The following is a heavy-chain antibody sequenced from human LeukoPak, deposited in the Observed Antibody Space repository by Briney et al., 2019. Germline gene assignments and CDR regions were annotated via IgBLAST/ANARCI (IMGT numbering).Heavy chain of an antibody. J-gene: IGHJ4*02. D-gene: IGHD4-17*01. CDR2: ISSSSSTI. V-gene: IGHV3-48*02. CDR3: ARESESYGDYTGDY. Sequence: GGSLRLSCAASGFTFSSYSMNWVRQPPGKGLEWVSYISSSSSTIYYADSVKGRFTIFRDNAKNSLYLQMNSLRDEDTAVYYCARESESYGDYTGDYWGQGTLVTVSS. CDR1: GFTFSSYS.